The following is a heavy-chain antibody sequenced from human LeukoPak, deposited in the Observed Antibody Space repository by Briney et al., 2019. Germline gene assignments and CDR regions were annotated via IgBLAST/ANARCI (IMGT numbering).Heavy chain of an antibody. J-gene: IGHJ4*02. CDR2: ISSSSSYI. CDR1: GFTFSSYS. Sequence: GGSLRLSCAASGFTFSSYSMNWVRQAPGKGLEWVSSISSSSSYIYYADSVKGRFIISRDNAKNSLYLQMNSLRAEDTAVYYCARDKVGGVFDYWGQGTLVTVSS. CDR3: ARDKVGGVFDY. D-gene: IGHD1-26*01. V-gene: IGHV3-21*01.